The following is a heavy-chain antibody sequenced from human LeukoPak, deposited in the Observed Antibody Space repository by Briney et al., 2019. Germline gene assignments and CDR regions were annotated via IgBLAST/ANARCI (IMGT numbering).Heavy chain of an antibody. Sequence: GASVKVSCKASGGTFSSYAISWVRQAPGQGLEWMGGIIPIFGTANYAQKFQGRVTITADESTSTAYMELSSLRSEDTAVYYCASAMDTAMAPTNYYYYYMDVWGKGTTVTISS. D-gene: IGHD5-18*01. CDR1: GGTFSSYA. J-gene: IGHJ6*03. V-gene: IGHV1-69*13. CDR3: ASAMDTAMAPTNYYYYYMDV. CDR2: IIPIFGTA.